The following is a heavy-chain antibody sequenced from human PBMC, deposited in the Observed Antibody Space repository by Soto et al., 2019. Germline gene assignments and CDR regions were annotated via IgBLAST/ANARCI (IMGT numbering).Heavy chain of an antibody. V-gene: IGHV3-48*02. CDR2: ISSSSSTI. J-gene: IGHJ4*02. CDR3: AREFYDSSGWPFDY. CDR1: GFTFSSYS. D-gene: IGHD3-22*01. Sequence: GGSLRLSCAASGFTFSSYSMNWVRQAQGKGLEWVSYISSSSSTIYYADSVKGRFTISRDNAKNSLYLQMNSLRDEDTAVYYCAREFYDSSGWPFDYWGQGTPVTVSS.